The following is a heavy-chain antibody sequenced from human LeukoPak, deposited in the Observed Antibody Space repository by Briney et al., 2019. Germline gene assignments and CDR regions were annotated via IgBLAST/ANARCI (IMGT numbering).Heavy chain of an antibody. D-gene: IGHD5-18*01. J-gene: IGHJ4*02. Sequence: PSETLSLTCAVYGGSFSGYYWSWIRQPPGKGLEWIGEINHSGSTNYNPSLKSRVTISVDTSKNQFPLKLSSVTAADTAVYYCAARDRGYSYGYLNSWGQGTLVTVSS. V-gene: IGHV4-34*01. CDR3: AARDRGYSYGYLNS. CDR2: INHSGST. CDR1: GGSFSGYY.